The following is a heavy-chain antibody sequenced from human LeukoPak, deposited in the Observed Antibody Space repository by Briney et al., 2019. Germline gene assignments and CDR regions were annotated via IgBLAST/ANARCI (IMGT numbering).Heavy chain of an antibody. D-gene: IGHD4-17*01. Sequence: GRSLRLSCAASGFTFSSYAMHWVRQAPGKGLEWVAVISYDGSNKYYADSVKGRFTISRDNSKNTLYLQMNSLRAEDTAVYYCARDRTTVTHRYYYYYGMDVWGQGTTVTVSS. J-gene: IGHJ6*02. V-gene: IGHV3-30*14. CDR1: GFTFSSYA. CDR3: ARDRTTVTHRYYYYYGMDV. CDR2: ISYDGSNK.